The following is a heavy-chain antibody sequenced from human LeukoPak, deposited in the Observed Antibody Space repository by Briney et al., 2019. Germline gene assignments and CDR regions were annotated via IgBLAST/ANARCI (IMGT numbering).Heavy chain of an antibody. CDR3: ARAGYDYVWGSYRYASYYFDY. Sequence: PSKTLSLTCAVYGGSFSGYYWSWLRQPPGKGLEWIGEINHSGSTNYNPSLKSRATISVDTSKNQFSLKLSSVTAADTAVYYCARAGYDYVWGSYRYASYYFDYWGQGTLVTVSS. D-gene: IGHD3-16*02. J-gene: IGHJ4*02. CDR2: INHSGST. V-gene: IGHV4-34*01. CDR1: GGSFSGYY.